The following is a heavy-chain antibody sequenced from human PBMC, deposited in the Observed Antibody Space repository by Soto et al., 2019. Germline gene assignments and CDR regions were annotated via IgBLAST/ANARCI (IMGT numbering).Heavy chain of an antibody. CDR1: GFTFSSYG. V-gene: IGHV3-30*18. CDR2: ISYHGSDQ. D-gene: IGHD3-22*01. Sequence: QVQLVESGGGVVQPGRSLRLSCAASGFTFSSYGMHWVRQAPGKGLEWVAVISYHGSDQYYADSVKGRYTISRDNSKNTVHLQMNCLRAEDTAVYYCAKEVRYYYDSRGVDAFDIWGQGTVFTVSS. J-gene: IGHJ3*02. CDR3: AKEVRYYYDSRGVDAFDI.